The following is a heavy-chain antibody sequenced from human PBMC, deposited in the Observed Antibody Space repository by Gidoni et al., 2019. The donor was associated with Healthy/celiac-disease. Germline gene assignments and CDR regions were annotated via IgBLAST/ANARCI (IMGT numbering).Heavy chain of an antibody. V-gene: IGHV2-5*01. J-gene: IGHJ4*02. CDR2: IYWNDDK. D-gene: IGHD2-15*01. CDR3: ARRYCSGGSCYWGY. Sequence: QITLKESGPTLVKPTQTLTLTCTFSGFSPSTSGVGVGWIRQPPGKALEWLALIYWNDDKRYSPSLKSRLTITKDTSKNQVVLTMTNMDPVDTATYYCARRYCSGGSCYWGYWGQGTLVTVSS. CDR1: GFSPSTSGVG.